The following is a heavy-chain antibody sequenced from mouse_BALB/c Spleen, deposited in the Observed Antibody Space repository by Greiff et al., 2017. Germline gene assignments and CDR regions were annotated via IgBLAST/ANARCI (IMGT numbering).Heavy chain of an antibody. CDR2: IYPGNSDT. Sequence: EVQLQESGTVLARPGASVKMSCKASGYTFTSYWMHWVKQRPGQGLEWIGAIYPGNSDTSYNQKFKGKAKLTAVTSTSTAYMELSSLTNEDSAVYYCTPITTVVPYYFDYWGQGTTLTVSS. CDR1: GYTFTSYW. V-gene: IGHV1-5*01. D-gene: IGHD1-1*01. J-gene: IGHJ2*01. CDR3: TPITTVVPYYFDY.